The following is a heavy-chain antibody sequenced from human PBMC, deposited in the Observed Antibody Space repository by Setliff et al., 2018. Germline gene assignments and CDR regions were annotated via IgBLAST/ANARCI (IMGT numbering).Heavy chain of an antibody. CDR2: XYXXXXX. CDR3: ARHDSRGGIGFPVFDC. J-gene: IGHJ4*02. V-gene: IGHV4-38-2*01. Sequence: PSETLSLTCAVSGYSITGGYYWGWIRQPPGKGLEWLGXXYXXXXXXXXXXXXXXXTISXDXSKNQFSLKLNSVTAADTAVYYCARHDSRGGIGFPVFDCWGQGTLVTVSS. CDR1: GYSITGGYY. D-gene: IGHD3-16*01.